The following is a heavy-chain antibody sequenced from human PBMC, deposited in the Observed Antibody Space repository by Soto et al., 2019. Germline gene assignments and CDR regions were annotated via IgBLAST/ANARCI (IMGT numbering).Heavy chain of an antibody. CDR2: IDWDDDK. CDR1: GFSLSTSGMC. D-gene: IGHD3-22*01. Sequence: SGPTLVNPTQTLTLTCTFSGFSLSTSGMCVSWIRQPPGKALEWLALIDWDDDKYYSTSLKTRLTISKDTSKNQVVLTMTNMDPVDTATYYCARIGHYYDSSGYYYYYYGMDVWGQGTTVTVS. CDR3: ARIGHYYDSSGYYYYYYGMDV. J-gene: IGHJ6*02. V-gene: IGHV2-70*01.